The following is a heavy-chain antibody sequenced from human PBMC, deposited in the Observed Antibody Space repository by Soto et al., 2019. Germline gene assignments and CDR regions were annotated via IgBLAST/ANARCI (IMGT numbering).Heavy chain of an antibody. CDR2: MGNDGITT. J-gene: IGHJ3*02. Sequence: PGGSLRLSCAASGFTFSTYGMHWVRQAPGKGLEWVAVMGNDGITTFYADSVKGRFTISRDNSKNTLFLQMNSLRADDAAVYHCAKEFQWELHAFDIWGQGTMVTVSS. CDR3: AKEFQWELHAFDI. CDR1: GFTFSTYG. V-gene: IGHV3-30*02. D-gene: IGHD1-26*01.